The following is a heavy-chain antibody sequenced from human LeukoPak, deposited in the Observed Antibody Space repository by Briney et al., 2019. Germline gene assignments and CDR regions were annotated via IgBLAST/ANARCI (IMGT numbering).Heavy chain of an antibody. V-gene: IGHV1-2*02. CDR1: GYTFTGYY. Sequence: ASVKVSCKASGYTFTGYYMHWVRQAPGQGLEWMGWINPNSGGTNYAQKFQGRVTMTRDTSISTAYMELSRLRSDDTAVYYCARDGGSIPAAGAGFDYWGQGTLVTVSS. CDR2: INPNSGGT. CDR3: ARDGGSIPAAGAGFDY. D-gene: IGHD2-2*01. J-gene: IGHJ4*02.